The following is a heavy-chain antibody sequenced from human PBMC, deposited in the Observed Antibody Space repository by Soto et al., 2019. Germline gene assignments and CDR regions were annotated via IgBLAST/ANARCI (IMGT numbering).Heavy chain of an antibody. CDR3: AKAKRYCSGGSCYSHYMDV. CDR1: GVTFSSYA. CDR2: ISGSGGST. D-gene: IGHD2-15*01. J-gene: IGHJ6*03. Sequence: GGSLRLSCAASGVTFSSYAMSWVRQAPGKGLEWVSAISGSGGSTYYADSVKGRFTISRDNSKNTLYLQMNGLRAEDTAVYYCAKAKRYCSGGSCYSHYMDVWGKGTTVTVSS. V-gene: IGHV3-23*01.